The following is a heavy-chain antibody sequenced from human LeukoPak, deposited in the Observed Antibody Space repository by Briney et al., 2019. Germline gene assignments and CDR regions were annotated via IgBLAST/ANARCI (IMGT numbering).Heavy chain of an antibody. Sequence: SQTLSLTCAISGDSVSSNSATRNWIRQSPSRGLEWLGRTYYRSKWYNDYIVSVKSRITINPDTSKNQFSLQLNSVTPEDTAVYYCARESCSGGNCPYGMDVWGQGTTVTVSS. J-gene: IGHJ6*02. CDR3: ARESCSGGNCPYGMDV. V-gene: IGHV6-1*01. D-gene: IGHD2-15*01. CDR2: TYYRSKWYN. CDR1: GDSVSSNSAT.